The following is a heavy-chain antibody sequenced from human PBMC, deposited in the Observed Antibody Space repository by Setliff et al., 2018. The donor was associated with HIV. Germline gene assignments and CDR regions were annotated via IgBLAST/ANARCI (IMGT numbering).Heavy chain of an antibody. Sequence: LRLSCAASGFTLSIYALSWVRQAPGRGLEWISSISRSSDYMHYADSVKGRFTISRDNAKKSLYLQMNSLRAEDTAVYYCARAPSGGWWEGGVAFDIWGQGTMVTVSS. CDR2: ISRSSDYM. CDR3: ARAPSGGWWEGGVAFDI. D-gene: IGHD1-26*01. J-gene: IGHJ3*02. V-gene: IGHV3-21*01. CDR1: GFTLSIYA.